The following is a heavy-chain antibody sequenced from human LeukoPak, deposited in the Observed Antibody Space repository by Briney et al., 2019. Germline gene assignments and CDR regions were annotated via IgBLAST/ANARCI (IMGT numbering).Heavy chain of an antibody. Sequence: SETLSLTCTVSGGSISSYYWSWIRQPPGKGLEWIGYIYYSGSTNYNPSLKSPVTISVDTSKNQFSLKLSSVTAADTAVYYCARGPTVIAAASTVWFDPWGQGTLVTVSS. CDR3: ARGPTVIAAASTVWFDP. CDR2: IYYSGST. J-gene: IGHJ5*02. CDR1: GGSISSYY. D-gene: IGHD6-13*01. V-gene: IGHV4-59*01.